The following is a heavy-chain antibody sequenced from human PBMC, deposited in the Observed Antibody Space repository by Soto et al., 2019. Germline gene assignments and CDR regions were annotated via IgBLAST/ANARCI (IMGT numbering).Heavy chain of an antibody. V-gene: IGHV3-74*01. CDR1: GITFTNYW. Sequence: EVQLVESGGGSVQPGGSLRLSCVASGITFTNYWMHWVRQVPGKGLVWVARVDSDGRGTGYADFVKGRFTISRDNAKNTLYLQMNSLRVEDTAMYYCGTVFEHWGQGTPVTVSS. CDR3: GTVFEH. CDR2: VDSDGRGT. J-gene: IGHJ4*02.